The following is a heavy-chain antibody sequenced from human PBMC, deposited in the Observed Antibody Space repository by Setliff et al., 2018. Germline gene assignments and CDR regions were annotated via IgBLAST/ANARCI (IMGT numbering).Heavy chain of an antibody. CDR2: IIPVLGMT. CDR3: ARGPSPTVTPSRLIYFYHMDV. D-gene: IGHD4-17*01. V-gene: IGHV1-69*10. CDR1: GDPFNAYG. Sequence: SVKVSCKASGDPFNAYGVSWVRQAPGQGLEWMGAIIPVLGMTDYAQTFQGRLTITADQSTTTVYMELSSLRSDDTALYYCARGPSPTVTPSRLIYFYHMDVWGTGTTVTVSS. J-gene: IGHJ6*03.